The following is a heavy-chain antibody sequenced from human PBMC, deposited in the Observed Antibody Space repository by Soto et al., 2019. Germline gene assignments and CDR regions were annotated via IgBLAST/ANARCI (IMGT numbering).Heavy chain of an antibody. J-gene: IGHJ6*02. CDR2: IVPRFGSP. D-gene: IGHD3-16*01. Sequence: QVQLVQSGAEMRKPGSSLRVSCKASGGTFSDFAFSWVRQAPGQGLEWMGGIVPRFGSPNYAQKFGGRVTISADTSTSTVDMEVSSVRFDDTAVYFCARDRIQLRLGKYSFNGMDVWGQGTTITVSS. CDR1: GGTFSDFA. CDR3: ARDRIQLRLGKYSFNGMDV. V-gene: IGHV1-69*06.